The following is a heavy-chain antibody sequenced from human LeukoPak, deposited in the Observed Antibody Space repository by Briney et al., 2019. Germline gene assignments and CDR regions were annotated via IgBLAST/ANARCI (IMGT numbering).Heavy chain of an antibody. Sequence: SETLSLTCAVYGGSFSGYYWSWIRQPPGKGLEWIGEINHSGSTNYNPSLKSRVTISVDTSKNQLSLKLSSVTAADTAVYYCAREPLVGATYAFDIWGQGTMVTASS. CDR1: GGSFSGYY. CDR3: AREPLVGATYAFDI. V-gene: IGHV4-34*01. J-gene: IGHJ3*02. D-gene: IGHD1-26*01. CDR2: INHSGST.